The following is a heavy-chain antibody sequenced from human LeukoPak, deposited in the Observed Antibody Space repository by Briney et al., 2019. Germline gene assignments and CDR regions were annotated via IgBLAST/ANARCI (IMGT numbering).Heavy chain of an antibody. CDR2: IKQDGSDK. CDR3: ARDYGLRVFDY. Sequence: HPGGSLRLSCAASGFTFSSYEMNWVRQAPGKGLEWVANIKQDGSDKYYVDSVKGRFTISRDNANNSLYLQMNSLRAEDTAVYYCARDYGLRVFDYWGQGTLVTVSS. J-gene: IGHJ4*02. CDR1: GFTFSSYE. V-gene: IGHV3-7*01. D-gene: IGHD4-17*01.